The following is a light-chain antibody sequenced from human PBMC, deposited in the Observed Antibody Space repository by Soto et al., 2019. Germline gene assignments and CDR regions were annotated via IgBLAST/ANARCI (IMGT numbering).Light chain of an antibody. J-gene: IGKJ4*01. CDR2: AAS. CDR1: QGISSS. Sequence: IQLTQSPSSLSASVGDRVTITCRASQGISSSVAWYQQQPGKAPKLLIYAASTLQSGVPSRFSGSGSGTDFTLTISSLQPEDFATYYCQQLKSFPLSFGGGTKVDIK. CDR3: QQLKSFPLS. V-gene: IGKV1-9*01.